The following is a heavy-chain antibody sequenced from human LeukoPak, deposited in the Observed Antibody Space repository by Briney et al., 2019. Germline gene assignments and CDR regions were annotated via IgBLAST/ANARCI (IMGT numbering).Heavy chain of an antibody. J-gene: IGHJ6*02. V-gene: IGHV3-7*01. Sequence: PGGSLRLSCAASGFTFSSYWMSWVRQAPGKGLEWVANIKQDGSEKCYVDSVKGRFTISRDNAKNSLYLQMNSLRAEDTAVYYCARDGPVTPSYYYYYGMDVWGQGTTVTVSS. CDR2: IKQDGSEK. D-gene: IGHD4-17*01. CDR3: ARDGPVTPSYYYYYGMDV. CDR1: GFTFSSYW.